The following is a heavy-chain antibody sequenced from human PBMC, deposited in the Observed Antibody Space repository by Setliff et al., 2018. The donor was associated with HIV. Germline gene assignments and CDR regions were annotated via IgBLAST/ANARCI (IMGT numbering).Heavy chain of an antibody. J-gene: IGHJ4*02. D-gene: IGHD2-2*01. CDR1: SDSISSYF. V-gene: IGHV4-59*12. CDR2: IYSSGST. Sequence: SETLSLTCTVSSDSISSYFWSWIRQPPGKGLEWLGHIYSSGSTNYNPSLKSRITISVDTSKNQFSLKLSSVTAADTAVYYCARGRRDPQVRRKEVGYFDYWGQGTLVTVSS. CDR3: ARGRRDPQVRRKEVGYFDY.